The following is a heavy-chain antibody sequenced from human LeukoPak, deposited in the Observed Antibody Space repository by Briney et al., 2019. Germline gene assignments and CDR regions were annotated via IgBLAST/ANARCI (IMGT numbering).Heavy chain of an antibody. CDR2: IYYSGST. J-gene: IGHJ3*02. V-gene: IGHV4-59*01. D-gene: IGHD3-22*01. CDR1: GGSISSYY. Sequence: SETLSLTCTVSGGSISSYYWSWIRQPPGKGLEWIGYIYYSGSTNYNPSLKSRVTISVDTSKNQFSLKLSSVTAADTAVYYCARDYYDSSGQWDAFDIWGQGTMVTVSS. CDR3: ARDYYDSSGQWDAFDI.